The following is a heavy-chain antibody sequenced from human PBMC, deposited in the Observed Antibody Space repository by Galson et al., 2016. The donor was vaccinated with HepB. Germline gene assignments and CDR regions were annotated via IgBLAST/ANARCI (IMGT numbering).Heavy chain of an antibody. CDR3: AGKAR. CDR2: INQDGREK. Sequence: SLRLSCAASGFSFSSLWMSWVRQAPGRGLEWVAHINQDGREKNYVDSVKGRFTISRDNSNNSLYLQMNSLRVEDSAVYYCAGKARGGQGTLVTVSP. J-gene: IGHJ4*02. CDR1: GFSFSSLW. V-gene: IGHV3-7*01. D-gene: IGHD6-6*01.